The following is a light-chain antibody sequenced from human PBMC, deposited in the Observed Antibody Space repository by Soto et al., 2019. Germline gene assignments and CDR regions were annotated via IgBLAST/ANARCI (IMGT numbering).Light chain of an antibody. J-gene: IGKJ3*01. V-gene: IGKV2-28*01. Sequence: DIVMTQSPLSLPVTPGEPASISCRSSQSLLHSNGYTYLDWYLQKPGQSPQLLIYLRSNRASGVPDRFSGSGSGTDFTLKISRVESEDVGVYYCMKASQSPYTFGPGTRVDIK. CDR2: LRS. CDR1: QSLLHSNGYTY. CDR3: MKASQSPYT.